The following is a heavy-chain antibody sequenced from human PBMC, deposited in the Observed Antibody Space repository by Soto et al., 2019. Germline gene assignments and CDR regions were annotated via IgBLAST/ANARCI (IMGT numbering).Heavy chain of an antibody. J-gene: IGHJ6*02. CDR2: IYYSGST. Sequence: SETLSLTCTVSGGSISSGGYYWSWIRQHPGKGLEWIGYIYYSGSTYYNPSLKSRVTISVDTSKNQFSLKLSSVTAADTAVYYCARVAAVTHYYYYGMDVWGQGTTVTVS. CDR3: ARVAAVTHYYYYGMDV. CDR1: GGSISSGGYY. V-gene: IGHV4-31*03. D-gene: IGHD4-4*01.